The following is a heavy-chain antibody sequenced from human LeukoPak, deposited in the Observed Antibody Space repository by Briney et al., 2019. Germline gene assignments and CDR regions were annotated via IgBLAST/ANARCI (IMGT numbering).Heavy chain of an antibody. Sequence: PGGSLRLSCAASGFTFDDCGMSWVRQAPGKGLEWVSGINWNGGSIGYVDSVKGRFTISRDNAENSLFLQMNSLRAEDTALYHCARVGYCSSTTCFLSGAFDIWGQGTMVTVSS. J-gene: IGHJ3*02. D-gene: IGHD2-2*01. CDR2: INWNGGSI. V-gene: IGHV3-20*01. CDR1: GFTFDDCG. CDR3: ARVGYCSSTTCFLSGAFDI.